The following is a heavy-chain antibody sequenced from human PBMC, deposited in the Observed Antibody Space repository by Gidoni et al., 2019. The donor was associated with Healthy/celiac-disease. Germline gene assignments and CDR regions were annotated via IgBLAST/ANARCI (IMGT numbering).Heavy chain of an antibody. CDR1: GFTFSSDS. CDR2: ISSSSSYI. D-gene: IGHD5-18*01. Sequence: EVQLVESGGGLVKPGGSLRLSCAASGFTFSSDSMNWVRQAPGKGLEWVSSISSSSSYIYYADSVKGRFTISRDNAKNSLYLQMNSLRAEDTAVYYCAREQRGYSYGLDYWGQGTLVTVSS. CDR3: AREQRGYSYGLDY. J-gene: IGHJ4*02. V-gene: IGHV3-21*01.